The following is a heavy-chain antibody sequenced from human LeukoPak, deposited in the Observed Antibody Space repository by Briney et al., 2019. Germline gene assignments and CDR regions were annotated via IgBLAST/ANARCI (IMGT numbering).Heavy chain of an antibody. CDR1: ADSITNYY. CDR3: ARSSVGSGSNFDY. Sequence: SETLSLTCSVSADSITNYYWNWIRHPAGKGLEWIGRIYINGITNYNPSLKSRVTMSVDMSKNHFSLNLSSVTAADTAVYYCARSSVGSGSNFDYWGQGTLVTVSS. V-gene: IGHV4-4*07. D-gene: IGHD3-10*01. J-gene: IGHJ4*02. CDR2: IYINGIT.